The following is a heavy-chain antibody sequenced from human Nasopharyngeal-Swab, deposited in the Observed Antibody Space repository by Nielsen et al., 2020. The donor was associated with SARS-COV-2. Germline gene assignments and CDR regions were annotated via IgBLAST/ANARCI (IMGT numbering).Heavy chain of an antibody. V-gene: IGHV4-59*01. D-gene: IGHD3-22*01. J-gene: IGHJ6*03. Sequence: SETLSLTCTVSGGSISSYYWSWIRQPPGKGLEWIGYIYYNGSTNYNPSLKSRVTISVDTSKNQFSLKLSSVTAADTAVYYCARYDSSGYYYYMDVWGKGTTVTVSS. CDR1: GGSISSYY. CDR2: IYYNGST. CDR3: ARYDSSGYYYYMDV.